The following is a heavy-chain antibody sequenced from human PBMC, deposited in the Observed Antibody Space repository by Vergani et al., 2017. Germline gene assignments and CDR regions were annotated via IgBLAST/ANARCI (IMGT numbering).Heavy chain of an antibody. D-gene: IGHD5-24*01. CDR3: AREGVRDGYNYYYYYYGMDV. Sequence: QVQLQESGPGLVKPSQTLSLTCTVSGGSISSGDYYWSWIRQPPGKGLEWIGYIYYSGITYYNPSLKSRVTISVDTSKNQFSLKLSSVTAADTAVYYCAREGVRDGYNYYYYYYGMDVWGQGTTVTVSS. V-gene: IGHV4-30-4*08. CDR2: IYYSGIT. CDR1: GGSISSGDYY. J-gene: IGHJ6*02.